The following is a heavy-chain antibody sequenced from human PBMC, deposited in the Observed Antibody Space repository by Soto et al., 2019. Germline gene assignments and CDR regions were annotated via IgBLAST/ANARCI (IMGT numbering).Heavy chain of an antibody. Sequence: GGSLRLSCAASGFTFSSYAMSWVRQAPGKGLEWVSAISGSGGSTYYADSVKGRFTISRDNSKNTLYLQMNSLRAEDTAVYYCDTYYDFWSGYPPMVYYYYGMDVWGQGTTVTVSS. J-gene: IGHJ6*02. D-gene: IGHD3-3*01. V-gene: IGHV3-23*01. CDR2: ISGSGGST. CDR3: DTYYDFWSGYPPMVYYYYGMDV. CDR1: GFTFSSYA.